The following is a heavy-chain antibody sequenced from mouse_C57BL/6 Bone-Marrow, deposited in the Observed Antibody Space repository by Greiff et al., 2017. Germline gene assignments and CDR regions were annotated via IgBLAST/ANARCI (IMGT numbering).Heavy chain of an antibody. Sequence: QVQLQQSGAELAKPGSSVKLSCKASGYTFTSYWMHWVKQRPGQGLEWIGYINPSSGYTKYHQKFKDKATLTADKSSSTAYLQLSSLTYEDSAVYYCARSAVVASPFAYWGQGTLVTVSA. D-gene: IGHD1-1*01. CDR2: INPSSGYT. CDR3: ARSAVVASPFAY. J-gene: IGHJ3*01. V-gene: IGHV1-7*01. CDR1: GYTFTSYW.